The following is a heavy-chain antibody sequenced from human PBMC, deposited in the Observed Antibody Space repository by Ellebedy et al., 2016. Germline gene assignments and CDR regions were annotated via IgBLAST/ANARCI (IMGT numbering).Heavy chain of an antibody. J-gene: IGHJ4*02. D-gene: IGHD2-15*01. CDR1: GFTFSSYS. CDR3: ARESPLPIDY. Sequence: GGSLRLXCAASGFTFSSYSMNWVRQAPGKGLEWVSSISSSSSYIYYAGSVKGRFTISRDNAKNSLYLQMNSLRAEDTAVYYCARESPLPIDYWGQGTLVTVSS. V-gene: IGHV3-21*01. CDR2: ISSSSSYI.